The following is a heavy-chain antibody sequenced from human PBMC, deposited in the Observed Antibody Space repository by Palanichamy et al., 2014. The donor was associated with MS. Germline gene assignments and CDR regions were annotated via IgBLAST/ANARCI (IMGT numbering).Heavy chain of an antibody. CDR3: ASRAAAADYYYYGMDV. D-gene: IGHD6-13*01. CDR2: IYYSGST. V-gene: IGHV4-59*01. J-gene: IGHJ6*02. Sequence: QVQLQESGPGLVKPSGGPLSLTCTVSGGSISSYYWSWIRQPPGKGLEWIGYIYYSGSTNYNPSLKSRVTISVDTSKNQFSLKLSSVTAADTAVYYCASRAAAADYYYYGMDVWGQGTTVTVS. CDR1: GGSISSYY.